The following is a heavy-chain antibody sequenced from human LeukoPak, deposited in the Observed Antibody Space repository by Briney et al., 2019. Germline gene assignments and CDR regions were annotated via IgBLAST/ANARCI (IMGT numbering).Heavy chain of an antibody. Sequence: PSETLSLTCTVSGGSISSSSYYWGWIRQSPGKGLEWFGSMYYGGSTYYNPALQSRVTISVDTSKNQFSLRLTSVTAADTAVYYCARIGVWFGEGNLSGYFDYWGQGILVTVSS. CDR1: GGSISSSSYY. V-gene: IGHV4-39*01. J-gene: IGHJ4*02. D-gene: IGHD3-10*01. CDR3: ARIGVWFGEGNLSGYFDY. CDR2: MYYGGST.